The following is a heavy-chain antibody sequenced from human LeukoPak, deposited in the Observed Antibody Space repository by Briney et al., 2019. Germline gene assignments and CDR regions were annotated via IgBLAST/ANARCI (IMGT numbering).Heavy chain of an antibody. J-gene: IGHJ4*02. CDR3: AKDLRGYSYGDLIDY. D-gene: IGHD5-18*01. Sequence: GRSLRLSCAASGFTFSSYGMHWVRQAPGKGLEWGAVISYDGSNKYYADSVKGRFTISRDNSKNTLYLQMNSLRAEDTAVYYCAKDLRGYSYGDLIDYWGQGTLVTVSS. CDR2: ISYDGSNK. CDR1: GFTFSSYG. V-gene: IGHV3-30*18.